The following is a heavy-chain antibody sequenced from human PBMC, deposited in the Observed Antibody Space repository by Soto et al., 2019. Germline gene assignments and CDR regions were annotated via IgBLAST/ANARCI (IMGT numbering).Heavy chain of an antibody. V-gene: IGHV1-3*01. CDR1: GYTFTSYA. J-gene: IGHJ4*02. D-gene: IGHD6-19*01. CDR2: INAGNGNT. Sequence: GASVKVSCKASGYTFTSYAMHWVRQAPGQRLEWMGWINAGNGNTKCSQKFQGRVTITRDTSASTAYMELSSLRSEDTAVYYCARKRFSASGSYHDSDYWGQGTLVTVSS. CDR3: ARKRFSASGSYHDSDY.